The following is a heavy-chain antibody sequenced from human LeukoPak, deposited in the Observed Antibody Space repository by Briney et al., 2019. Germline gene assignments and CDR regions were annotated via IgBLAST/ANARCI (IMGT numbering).Heavy chain of an antibody. CDR2: ISSSSSTI. V-gene: IGHV3-48*01. J-gene: IGHJ5*02. CDR1: GFTFSSYS. Sequence: SGGSLRLSCAASGFTFSSYSMNWVRQAPGKGLEWVSYISSSSSTIYYADSVKGRFTISRDNAKNSLYLQMNSLRAEDTAVYYCARESRQEPDCSSTSCYPNWFDPWGQGTLVTVSS. D-gene: IGHD2-2*01. CDR3: ARESRQEPDCSSTSCYPNWFDP.